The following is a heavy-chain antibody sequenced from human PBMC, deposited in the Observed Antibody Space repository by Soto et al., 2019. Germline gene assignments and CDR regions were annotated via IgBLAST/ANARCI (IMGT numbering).Heavy chain of an antibody. CDR2: IYYSGST. D-gene: IGHD3-3*01. CDR3: ARGEYYDFWSGYSAPFDP. J-gene: IGHJ5*02. V-gene: IGHV4-61*01. Sequence: KPSETLSLTCTVSGGSVSSGSYYWSWIRQPPGKGLEWIGYIYYSGSTNYNPSLKSRVTISVDTSKNQFSLKLSSVTAADTAVYYCARGEYYDFWSGYSAPFDPWGQGTLVTVSS. CDR1: GGSVSSGSYY.